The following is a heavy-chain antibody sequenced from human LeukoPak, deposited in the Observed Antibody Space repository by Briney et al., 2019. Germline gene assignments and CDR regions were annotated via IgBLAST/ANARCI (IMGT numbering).Heavy chain of an antibody. Sequence: SETLSLTCTVSGGSISSYYWSWIRQPAGKGLEWIGRIYTSGSTNYNPSLKSRVTMSVDTSKNQFSLKLSSVTAADTAVYYCARGDIQPWLDGMDVWGQGTTVTVSS. V-gene: IGHV4-4*07. CDR2: IYTSGST. D-gene: IGHD5-18*01. CDR1: GGSISSYY. J-gene: IGHJ6*02. CDR3: ARGDIQPWLDGMDV.